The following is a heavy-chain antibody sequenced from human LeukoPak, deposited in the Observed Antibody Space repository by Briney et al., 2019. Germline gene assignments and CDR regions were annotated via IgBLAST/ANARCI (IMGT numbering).Heavy chain of an antibody. D-gene: IGHD4-11*01. Sequence: GGSLRLSCAASEFTVSSNYMSWVRQAPGKGLVWVSVIYSGGSTYYADSVKGRFTVSRDNSKNTLYLQMNSLRAEDTAVYYCASGETTAFRYWGQGTLVTVSS. CDR1: EFTVSSNY. CDR3: ASGETTAFRY. V-gene: IGHV3-66*01. J-gene: IGHJ4*02. CDR2: IYSGGST.